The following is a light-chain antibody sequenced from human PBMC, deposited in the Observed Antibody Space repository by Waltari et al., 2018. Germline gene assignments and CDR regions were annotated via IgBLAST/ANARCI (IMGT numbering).Light chain of an antibody. CDR2: DAS. J-gene: IGKJ4*01. Sequence: EIVLTQSPATLSLSPGERATLSCRASQSVSSYLACYQQKPGQAPRLLIYDASNRATGIPARFRGSGSGTDFTLTISSLEPEDFAVYYCQQRSHWPTFGGGTKVEIK. CDR3: QQRSHWPT. V-gene: IGKV3-11*01. CDR1: QSVSSY.